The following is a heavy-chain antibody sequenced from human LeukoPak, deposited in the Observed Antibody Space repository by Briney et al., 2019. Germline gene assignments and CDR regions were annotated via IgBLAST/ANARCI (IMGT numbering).Heavy chain of an antibody. D-gene: IGHD5-24*01. V-gene: IGHV4-59*08. CDR1: GGSISSHY. CDR2: IYYSGST. CDR3: ARSRDGYNYYFDY. J-gene: IGHJ4*02. Sequence: PSETLPLTCTVSGGSISSHYWSWIRPPPGKGLAWIAHIYYSGSTNYNPSLKSRVTISVDTSKNQFSLKLSSVTAADTAVYYCARSRDGYNYYFDYWGQGTLVTVSS.